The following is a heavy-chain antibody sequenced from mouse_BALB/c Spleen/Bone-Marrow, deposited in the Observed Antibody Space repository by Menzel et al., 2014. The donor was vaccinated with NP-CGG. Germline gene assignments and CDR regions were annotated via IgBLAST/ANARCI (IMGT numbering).Heavy chain of an antibody. J-gene: IGHJ4*01. Sequence: VHVKQSGPSLVKPSQTLSLPCSVAGDSITSGYWNWIRKFPGNKLEYMGYISYSGSTYYNPSLKSRISITRDTSKSQYYLQLISVTTEDTATFYCARYKGFHWGMDYWGQGTSVTVSS. V-gene: IGHV3-8*02. CDR3: ARYKGFHWGMDY. CDR1: GDSITSGY. D-gene: IGHD1-2*01. CDR2: ISYSGST.